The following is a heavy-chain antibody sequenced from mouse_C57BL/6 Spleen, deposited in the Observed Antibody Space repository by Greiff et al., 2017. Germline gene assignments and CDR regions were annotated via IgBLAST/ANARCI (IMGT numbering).Heavy chain of an antibody. CDR1: GFTFSSYG. CDR2: ISSGGSYT. V-gene: IGHV5-6*01. Sequence: EVKLVESGGDLVKPGGSLKLSCAASGFTFSSYGMSWVRQTPDKRLEWVATISSGGSYTYYPDSVKGRFTISRDNAKNTLYLQMSSLKSEDTAMYYCARQGGYSNYDYWGQGTTLTVSS. CDR3: ARQGGYSNYDY. D-gene: IGHD2-5*01. J-gene: IGHJ2*01.